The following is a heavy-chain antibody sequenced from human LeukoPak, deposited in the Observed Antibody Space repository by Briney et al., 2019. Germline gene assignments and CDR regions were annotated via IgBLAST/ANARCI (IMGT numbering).Heavy chain of an antibody. CDR3: ARAKVRSSGWLDAFDI. D-gene: IGHD6-19*01. CDR1: GFTFSSYA. Sequence: GGSLRLSCAASGFTFSSYATHWVRQAPGKGLEWVAVISYDGSNKYYADSVKGRFTISRDNSKNTLYLQMNSLRAEDTAVYYCARAKVRSSGWLDAFDIWGQGTMSPSLQ. J-gene: IGHJ3*02. V-gene: IGHV3-30-3*01. CDR2: ISYDGSNK.